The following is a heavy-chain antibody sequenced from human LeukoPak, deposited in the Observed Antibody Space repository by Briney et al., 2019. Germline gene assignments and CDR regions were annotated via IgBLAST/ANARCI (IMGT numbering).Heavy chain of an antibody. CDR2: IYHSGST. V-gene: IGHV4-30-2*01. CDR1: GGSISSGGYS. D-gene: IGHD2-2*01. J-gene: IGHJ4*02. Sequence: PSETLSLTCAVSGGSISSGGYSWSWIRQPPGKGLEWIGYIYHSGSTYYNPSLKSRVTISVDRSKNQFSLKLSSVTAADTAEYYCARGSCGSSTSCYDYWGQGTLVTVSS. CDR3: ARGSCGSSTSCYDY.